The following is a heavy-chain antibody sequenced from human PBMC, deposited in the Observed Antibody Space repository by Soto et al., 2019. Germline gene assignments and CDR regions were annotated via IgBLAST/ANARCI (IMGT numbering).Heavy chain of an antibody. CDR2: MNPNSGET. CDR1: GYTFTDYD. J-gene: IGHJ5*02. V-gene: IGHV1-8*01. CDR3: ARVAVAARPRWYNWFDP. Sequence: QEQLVQSGAEVKKPGASVKVSCKTSGYTFTDYDINWVRQATGQGLEWIGWMNPNSGETGYAQKFRGRVTLTRSASLSTAYLELSSLRSEDPAVYYCARVAVAARPRWYNWFDPWGQGTLVTVSS. D-gene: IGHD2-15*01.